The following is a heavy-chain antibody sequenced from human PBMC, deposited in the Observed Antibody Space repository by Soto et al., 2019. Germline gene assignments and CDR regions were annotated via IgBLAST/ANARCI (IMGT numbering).Heavy chain of an antibody. D-gene: IGHD3-3*01. Sequence: ASVKVSCKASGYTFTSYGISWVRQAPGQGLEWMGWISAYNGNTNYAQKLQGRVTMTTDTSTSTAYMELRSLRSDDTAVYYCARGYYDSWSGEITPFDYWGQGTLAPVSS. CDR1: GYTFTSYG. J-gene: IGHJ4*02. CDR2: ISAYNGNT. V-gene: IGHV1-18*04. CDR3: ARGYYDSWSGEITPFDY.